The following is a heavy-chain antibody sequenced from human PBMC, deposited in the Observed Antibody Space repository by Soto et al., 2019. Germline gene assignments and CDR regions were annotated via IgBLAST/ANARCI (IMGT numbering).Heavy chain of an antibody. Sequence: EVQLLESGGGLVQPGGSLRLSCAASGFTFSSYAMSWVRQAPGKGLEWVSAISGSGGSTYYADSVKGGFTISRDNSKNTLYLKMNSLRADDTAVYYCANSLRFMTTVVTVDAFDIWGQGTMVTVSS. CDR3: ANSLRFMTTVVTVDAFDI. D-gene: IGHD4-17*01. CDR1: GFTFSSYA. J-gene: IGHJ3*02. CDR2: ISGSGGST. V-gene: IGHV3-23*01.